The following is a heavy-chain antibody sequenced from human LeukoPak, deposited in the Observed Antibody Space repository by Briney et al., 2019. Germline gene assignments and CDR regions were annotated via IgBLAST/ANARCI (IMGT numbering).Heavy chain of an antibody. CDR1: GFTFSSYW. CDR2: IKQDGSEK. Sequence: GGSLRLSCAASGFTFSSYWMSWVRQAPGKGLEWVANIKQDGSEKYYVDSVKGRFTISRDNAKNSLCLQMNSLRAEDTAVYYCARYRRYFDWLLYYFDYWGQGTLVTVSS. D-gene: IGHD3-9*01. CDR3: ARYRRYFDWLLYYFDY. J-gene: IGHJ4*02. V-gene: IGHV3-7*01.